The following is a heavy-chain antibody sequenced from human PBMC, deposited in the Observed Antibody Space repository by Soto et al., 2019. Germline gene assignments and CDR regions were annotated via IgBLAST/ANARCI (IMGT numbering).Heavy chain of an antibody. J-gene: IGHJ6*02. CDR3: ERDTVNTAMVRKGFYYYYGMDV. CDR1: GFTFSDYY. Sequence: QVQLVESGGGLIKPGGSLRLSCAASGFTFSDYYMSWIRQAPGKGLEWVSYISSSGSTIYYADSVKGRFTISRDNAKNXXDXQXXSLRAEDTAVYYCERDTVNTAMVRKGFYYYYGMDVWGQGTTVTVSS. D-gene: IGHD5-18*01. CDR2: ISSSGSTI. V-gene: IGHV3-11*01.